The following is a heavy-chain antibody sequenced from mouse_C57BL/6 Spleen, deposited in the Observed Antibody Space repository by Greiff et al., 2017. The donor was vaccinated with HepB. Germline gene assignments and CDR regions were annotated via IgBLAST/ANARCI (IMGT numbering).Heavy chain of an antibody. D-gene: IGHD4-1*02. Sequence: EVQGVESGGGLVKPGGSLKLSCAASGFTFSSYAMSWVRQTPEKRLEWVATISDGGRYTYYPDNVKGRFTISRDNAKNNLYLQMSHLKSEDTAMYYCARSQLGRGGYYFDYWGQGTTLTVSS. V-gene: IGHV5-4*01. CDR2: ISDGGRYT. J-gene: IGHJ2*01. CDR3: ARSQLGRGGYYFDY. CDR1: GFTFSSYA.